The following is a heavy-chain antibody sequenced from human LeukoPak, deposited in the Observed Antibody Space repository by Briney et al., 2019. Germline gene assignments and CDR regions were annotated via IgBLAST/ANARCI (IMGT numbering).Heavy chain of an antibody. V-gene: IGHV3-23*01. CDR2: ISGSGGST. D-gene: IGHD3-10*01. Sequence: GGSLRLSCAASGSTLSSYAMSWVRQAPGKGLEWVSAISGSGGSTYYADSVKGRFTISRDNSKNTLYLQMNSLRAEDTAVYYCAKGGGMWFGESTTWGQGTLVTVSS. J-gene: IGHJ5*02. CDR1: GSTLSSYA. CDR3: AKGGGMWFGESTT.